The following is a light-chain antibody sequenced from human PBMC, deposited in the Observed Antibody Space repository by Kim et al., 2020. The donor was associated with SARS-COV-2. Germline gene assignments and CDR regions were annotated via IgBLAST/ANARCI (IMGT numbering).Light chain of an antibody. CDR3: QAWQSCTVV. CDR1: KLGDKY. J-gene: IGLJ2*01. Sequence: SYELTQPPSVSVSPGQTASITCSGDKLGDKYACWYQQKPGQSPVLVIYQDTKRPSGIPERFSGSNSGNTATLTISETQAMDEADYYCQAWQSCTVVFGGG. CDR2: QDT. V-gene: IGLV3-1*01.